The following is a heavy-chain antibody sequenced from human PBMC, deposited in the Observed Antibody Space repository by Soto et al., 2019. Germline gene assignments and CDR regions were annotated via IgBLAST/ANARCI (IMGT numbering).Heavy chain of an antibody. D-gene: IGHD3-22*01. J-gene: IGHJ6*02. CDR1: GDSVSRNSAA. Sequence: LSLTCAISGDSVSRNSAAWNWISQSPSRGLEWLGRTYYRSKWYNDYAVYVKSRISINPDTSKNQFSLQLNSVTPEDTAVYYCARESPYYDSSGYFSNFYGMEGLGQGTTVIV. CDR2: TYYRSKWYN. CDR3: ARESPYYDSSGYFSNFYGMEG. V-gene: IGHV6-1*01.